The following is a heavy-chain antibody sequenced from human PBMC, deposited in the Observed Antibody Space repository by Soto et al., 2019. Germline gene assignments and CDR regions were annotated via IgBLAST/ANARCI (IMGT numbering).Heavy chain of an antibody. CDR3: AKRLDLAPWGSFDM. CDR1: GFTFRVYA. J-gene: IGHJ3*02. D-gene: IGHD3-16*01. V-gene: IGHV3-23*01. CDR2: IVGDGSYS. Sequence: EVHLLESGGGLVQPGGSLKISCVASGFTFRVYAMNWVRQAPGKGLEWVSTIVGDGSYSYSADSVKGRFIVSRDNSKNTLYLQMDSLRAEDTAIYYCAKRLDLAPWGSFDMWGQGTMVTVSS.